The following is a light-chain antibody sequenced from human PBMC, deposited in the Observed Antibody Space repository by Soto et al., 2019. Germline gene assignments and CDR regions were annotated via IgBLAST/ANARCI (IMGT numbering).Light chain of an antibody. J-gene: IGLJ3*02. V-gene: IGLV2-11*01. Sequence: QSVLTQPRSVSGSPGQSVTISCTGTSSDIGTYKYVSWYQQHPDKAPKLMIYDVTKRPSGVPDRFSGSKSGNTASLTISGLQTDDEADYYCCSYAGSYSWVFGGGTKVTVL. CDR3: CSYAGSYSWV. CDR2: DVT. CDR1: SSDIGTYKY.